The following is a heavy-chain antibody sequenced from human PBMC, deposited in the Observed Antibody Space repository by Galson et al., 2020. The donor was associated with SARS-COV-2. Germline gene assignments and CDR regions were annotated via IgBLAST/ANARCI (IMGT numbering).Heavy chain of an antibody. V-gene: IGHV4-59*01. D-gene: IGHD6-13*01. CDR3: ARGTEAAAGDFEY. J-gene: IGHJ4*02. CDR2: IYYSGSR. CDR1: GGPIRSYY. Sequence: SETLSLTCSVSGGPIRSYYWSWIRQPPGKRLEWIAYIYYSGSRNYNPSLQNRVTISVDTSKNQFSLELRSVTTADTAVYYCARGTEAAAGDFEYWGQGTLVTVSS.